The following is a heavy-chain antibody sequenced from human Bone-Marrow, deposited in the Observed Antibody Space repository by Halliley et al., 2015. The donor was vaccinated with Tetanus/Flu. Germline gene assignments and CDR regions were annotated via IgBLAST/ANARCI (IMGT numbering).Heavy chain of an antibody. J-gene: IGHJ4*02. Sequence: GSGIYFDGIISSPESVQGRFTSSRDNSKNTLYLQMNSLRAEDPSVYYCAKNVGERYYFDSWGQGTLVTVSS. D-gene: IGHD3-3*01. V-gene: IGHV3-53*01. CDR2: IYFDGII. CDR3: AKNVGERYYFDS.